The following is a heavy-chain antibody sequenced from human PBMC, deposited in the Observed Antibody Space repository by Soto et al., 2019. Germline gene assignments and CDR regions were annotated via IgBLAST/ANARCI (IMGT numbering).Heavy chain of an antibody. D-gene: IGHD2-15*01. J-gene: IGHJ4*02. CDR3: AKGSGGSHYSGLDY. Sequence: VQLLESGGGLVQPGGSLRLSCAASEFIFKNYAMTWVRQAPGKGLEWVSVITGSGDNTYYADSVKGRFTISRDNSKNTLDLQMNSLRAEDTAVYYCAKGSGGSHYSGLDYWGQGALVTVS. CDR2: ITGSGDNT. CDR1: EFIFKNYA. V-gene: IGHV3-23*01.